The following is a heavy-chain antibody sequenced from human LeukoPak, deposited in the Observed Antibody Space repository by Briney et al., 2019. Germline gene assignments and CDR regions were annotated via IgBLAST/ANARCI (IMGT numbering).Heavy chain of an antibody. CDR3: ARLYYDISTGYYSYFDY. Sequence: ASVKVSCKASGYTFTSYGISWVRQAPGQGLEWMGWISAYNGNTNYAQKLQGRVTMTTDTSTSTAYMELRSLRSDDTAVYYCARLYYDISTGYYSYFDYWGQGTLVTVSS. V-gene: IGHV1-18*01. D-gene: IGHD3-9*01. J-gene: IGHJ4*02. CDR1: GYTFTSYG. CDR2: ISAYNGNT.